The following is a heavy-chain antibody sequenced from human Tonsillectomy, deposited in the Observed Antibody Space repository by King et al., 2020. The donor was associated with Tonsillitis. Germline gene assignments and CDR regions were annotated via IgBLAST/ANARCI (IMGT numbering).Heavy chain of an antibody. D-gene: IGHD3-22*01. Sequence: VKLVESGGGLVKPGGSLRLSCAASGFTFNTYSMNWVRQAPGKGLEWVSSISSRSSYIYYADSVKGRFTISRDNAKNSLYLQMNSLRAEDTAVYYCARDYYDSSAPRFPYYYMDVWGKGTTVTVSS. CDR1: GFTFNTYS. CDR2: ISSRSSYI. CDR3: ARDYYDSSAPRFPYYYMDV. J-gene: IGHJ6*03. V-gene: IGHV3-21*01.